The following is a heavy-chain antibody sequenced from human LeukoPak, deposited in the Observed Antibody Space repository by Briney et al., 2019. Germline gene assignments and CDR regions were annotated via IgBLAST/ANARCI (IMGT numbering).Heavy chain of an antibody. CDR3: TRGAAGFDI. CDR1: GFTFTIYD. Sequence: GGSLRLSCAASGFTFTIYDFHWVPQVTGKGLEWVSGIGKGGDTYYAGSVKGRFTISRENAKSSLYLQMNSLRAGDTAVYFCTRGAAGFDIWGQGTMVIVAS. V-gene: IGHV3-13*01. J-gene: IGHJ3*02. CDR2: IGKGGDT.